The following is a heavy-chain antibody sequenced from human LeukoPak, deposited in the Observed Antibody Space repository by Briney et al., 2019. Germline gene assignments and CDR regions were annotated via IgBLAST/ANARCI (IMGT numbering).Heavy chain of an antibody. CDR1: GFAFSSYS. J-gene: IGHJ4*02. CDR3: ASWPLRGVSH. CDR2: ISSSSSYI. D-gene: IGHD2-8*01. V-gene: IGHV3-21*01. Sequence: GGSLRLSCAASGFAFSSYSMNWVRQAPGKGLEWVSSISSSSSYIYYADSVKGRFTISRDNAKNSLYLQMNSLRAEDTAVYYCASWPLRGVSHWGQGTLVTVSS.